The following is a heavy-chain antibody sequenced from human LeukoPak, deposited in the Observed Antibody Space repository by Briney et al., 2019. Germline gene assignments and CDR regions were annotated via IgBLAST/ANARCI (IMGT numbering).Heavy chain of an antibody. D-gene: IGHD3-16*02. CDR3: ARDQEDYDYVWGSDRYFDY. J-gene: IGHJ4*02. CDR1: GYTFTSYG. Sequence: ASVRVSCKASGYTFTSYGISWVRQAPGQGLEWMGWISGYNGITNYAQKLQGRVTMTTDTSTSTAYMELRSLRSDDTAVYYCARDQEDYDYVWGSDRYFDYWGQKTVHSVSS. CDR2: ISGYNGIT. V-gene: IGHV1-18*01.